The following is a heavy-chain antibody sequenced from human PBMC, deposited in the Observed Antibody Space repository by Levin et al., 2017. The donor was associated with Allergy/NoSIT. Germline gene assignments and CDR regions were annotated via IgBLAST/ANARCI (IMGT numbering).Heavy chain of an antibody. CDR3: ANDHRLGELSLLDY. CDR2: ISGSGGST. CDR1: GFTFSSYA. J-gene: IGHJ4*02. Sequence: GGSLRLSCAASGFTFSSYAMSWVRQAPGKGLEWVSAISGSGGSTYYADSVKGRFTISRDNSKNTLYLQMNSLRAEDTAVYYCANDHRLGELSLLDYWGQGTLVTVSS. D-gene: IGHD3-16*02. V-gene: IGHV3-23*01.